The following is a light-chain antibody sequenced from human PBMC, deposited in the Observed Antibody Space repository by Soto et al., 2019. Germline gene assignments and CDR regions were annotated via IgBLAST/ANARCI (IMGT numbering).Light chain of an antibody. CDR3: QQYNSYSWT. V-gene: IGKV1-16*01. J-gene: IGKJ1*01. CDR2: DTT. CDR1: QDISSY. Sequence: IQVTQSPSSLSASVGDRVTITFRASQDISSYLDWYQQKPGKAPKRLIYDTTTLQSWVPSRFSGDGSGTEFTLTISSLQPDDFATYYCQQYNSYSWTFGQGTKVDIK.